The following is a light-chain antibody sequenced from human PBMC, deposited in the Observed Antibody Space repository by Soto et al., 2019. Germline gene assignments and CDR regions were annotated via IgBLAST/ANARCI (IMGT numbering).Light chain of an antibody. Sequence: DIQMTQSPSTLSASVGDRVTITCRASQSISSWLAWYQQKPGKAPKLLIYKASSLDSGVPSRFSGSGSGTEFTLTISSLQPDDFATYYCQQYNSYRRTVGQGTKVEIK. V-gene: IGKV1-5*03. CDR1: QSISSW. CDR2: KAS. CDR3: QQYNSYRRT. J-gene: IGKJ1*01.